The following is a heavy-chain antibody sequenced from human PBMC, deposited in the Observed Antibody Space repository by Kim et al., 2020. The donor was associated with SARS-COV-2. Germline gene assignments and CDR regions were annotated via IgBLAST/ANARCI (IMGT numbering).Heavy chain of an antibody. Sequence: SVKVSCKASGGTFSSYAISWVRQAPGQGLEWMGGIIPIFGTANYAQKFQGRVTITADESTSTAYMELSSLRSEDTAVYYCASYYSYVGWVHDLWFDPWGQGTLVTVSS. J-gene: IGHJ5*02. CDR2: IIPIFGTA. CDR3: ASYYSYVGWVHDLWFDP. V-gene: IGHV1-69*13. CDR1: GGTFSSYA. D-gene: IGHD5-18*01.